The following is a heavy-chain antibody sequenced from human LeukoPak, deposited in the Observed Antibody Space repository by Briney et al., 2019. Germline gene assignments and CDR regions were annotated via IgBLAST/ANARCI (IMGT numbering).Heavy chain of an antibody. J-gene: IGHJ4*02. V-gene: IGHV4-61*01. CDR3: AREPYGSGSYYFDY. CDR2: IYYSGST. CDR1: GGSVSSGSYY. Sequence: SETLSLTCTVSGGSVSSGSYYWSWIRQPPGKGLEWIGYIYYSGSTNYNPSPKSRVTISVDTSKNQFSLKLSSVTAADTAVYYCAREPYGSGSYYFDYWGQGTLVAVSS. D-gene: IGHD3-10*01.